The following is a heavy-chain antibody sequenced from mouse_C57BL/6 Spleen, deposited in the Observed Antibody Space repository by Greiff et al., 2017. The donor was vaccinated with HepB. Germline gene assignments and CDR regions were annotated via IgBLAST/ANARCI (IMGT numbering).Heavy chain of an antibody. CDR2: INPNNGGT. CDR1: GYTFTDYN. V-gene: IGHV1-18*01. CDR3: ARSPYDGCTSEFAY. J-gene: IGHJ3*01. Sequence: EVQLQQSGPELVKPGASVKISCKASGYTFTDYNMDWVKQSHGKSLEWIGDINPNNGGTIYNQKFKGKATLTVDKSSSTAYMELSSLTSEDTAVYYCARSPYDGCTSEFAYWGQGTLVTVSA. D-gene: IGHD2-3*01.